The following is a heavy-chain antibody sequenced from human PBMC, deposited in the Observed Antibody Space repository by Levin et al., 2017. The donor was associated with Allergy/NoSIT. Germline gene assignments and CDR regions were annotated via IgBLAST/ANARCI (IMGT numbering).Heavy chain of an antibody. CDR3: ARGDYYGS. Sequence: LSLTCAASGFTVSSNFMSWVRQAPGKGLEWVSVIYSGGSTYYADSVKGRFTISRDSSKNTLYLQMNSLRAEDTAVYYCARGDYYGSWGQGTLVTVSS. D-gene: IGHD3-10*01. J-gene: IGHJ5*02. CDR1: GFTVSSNF. CDR2: IYSGGST. V-gene: IGHV3-66*01.